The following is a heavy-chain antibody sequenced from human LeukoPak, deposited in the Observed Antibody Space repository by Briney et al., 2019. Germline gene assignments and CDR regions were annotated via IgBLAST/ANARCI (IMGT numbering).Heavy chain of an antibody. V-gene: IGHV1-18*01. Sequence: SVTVSFTSSGYSFTSYGISWVREAPGRGLEWVGYISAYDGETRYAQKFQGRVTLTTDTSTATVYMEMRRLRSDDTAVYYCARGGKNYFDFWGQGTLVTVSS. CDR3: ARGGKNYFDF. J-gene: IGHJ4*02. CDR2: ISAYDGET. CDR1: GYSFTSYG. D-gene: IGHD1-26*01.